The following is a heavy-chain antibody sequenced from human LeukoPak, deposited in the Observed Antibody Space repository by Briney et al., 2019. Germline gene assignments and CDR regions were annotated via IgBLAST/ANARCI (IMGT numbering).Heavy chain of an antibody. Sequence: SETLSLTCTVSGGSISSYYWSWIRQPAGKGLEWIGRIYTSGSTNYNPSLKSRVTMSVDTSKNQFSLKLSSVTAADTAVYYCARVGYYYDSSGYADYWGQGTLVTVSS. CDR1: GGSISSYY. J-gene: IGHJ4*02. V-gene: IGHV4-4*07. CDR2: IYTSGST. CDR3: ARVGYYYDSSGYADY. D-gene: IGHD3-22*01.